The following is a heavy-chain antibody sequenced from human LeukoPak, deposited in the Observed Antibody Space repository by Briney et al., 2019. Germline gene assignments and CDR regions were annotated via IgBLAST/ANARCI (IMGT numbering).Heavy chain of an antibody. CDR2: ISYDGSNK. CDR3: ATDRRVYYYDSSGYHGY. D-gene: IGHD3-22*01. J-gene: IGHJ4*02. Sequence: GGSLRLSCAASGITFSSYAMHWVRQAPGKGLEWVAVISYDGSNKYYADSVKGRFTISRDNSKNTLYLQMNSLRAEDTAVYYCATDRRVYYYDSSGYHGYWGQGTLVTVSS. CDR1: GITFSSYA. V-gene: IGHV3-30*04.